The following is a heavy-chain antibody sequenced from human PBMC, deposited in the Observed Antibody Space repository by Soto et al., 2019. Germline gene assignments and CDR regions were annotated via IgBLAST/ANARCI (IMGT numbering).Heavy chain of an antibody. CDR2: IHPSDFDT. V-gene: IGHV5-51*01. CDR1: GYSFTSYW. Sequence: PGESLKISCKGSGYSFTSYWIGWVRQMPGKGLEWMGIIHPSDFDTRYSPSFQGQVTISADKSISTAYLQWSSLRASDTAVYYCASAPGYPSFDYWGQGTLVTVSS. J-gene: IGHJ4*02. CDR3: ASAPGYPSFDY. D-gene: IGHD2-15*01.